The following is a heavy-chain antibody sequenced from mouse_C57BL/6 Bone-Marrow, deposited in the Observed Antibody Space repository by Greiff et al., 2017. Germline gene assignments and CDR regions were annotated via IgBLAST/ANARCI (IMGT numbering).Heavy chain of an antibody. CDR1: GYTFTGYW. J-gene: IGHJ2*01. CDR2: ICPRSGST. Sequence: QVQLQQSGAELMKPGASVKLSCKASGYTFTGYWIEWVKQRHGHGLEWIGYICPRSGSTNYNEKFKGKATFTVDTSSSTAYMQLRSLTAEDSAIYYCAREGRCADDYDGRGQGVTLT. D-gene: IGHD1-2*01. CDR3: AREGRCADDYDG. V-gene: IGHV1-9*01.